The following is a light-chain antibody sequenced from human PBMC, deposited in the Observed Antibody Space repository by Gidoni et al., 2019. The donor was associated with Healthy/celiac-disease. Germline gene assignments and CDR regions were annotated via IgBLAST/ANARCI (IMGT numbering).Light chain of an antibody. Sequence: DIQMTQSPSSLSASGGDRVTITCRASQSISSYLNWYQQKPGNAPKLLIYAASRLQSGVPSRFSGSGSGTDFTLTISSLQPEDFATYYCQQSYSTPPITFGQGTRLEIK. CDR3: QQSYSTPPIT. CDR2: AAS. J-gene: IGKJ5*01. V-gene: IGKV1-39*01. CDR1: QSISSY.